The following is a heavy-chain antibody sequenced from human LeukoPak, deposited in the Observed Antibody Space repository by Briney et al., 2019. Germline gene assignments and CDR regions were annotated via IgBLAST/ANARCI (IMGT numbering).Heavy chain of an antibody. CDR2: ISAYNGST. Sequence: ASVKVSCKASGYTVTSYGIRWVRQAPGQGLEWIGWISAYNGSTNYAQKLQGRVTMTTDTSTSTACMELRRLRSDDTAVYYCARDRVPVVAATLYDYYMDVWGKGTTVTVSS. CDR1: GYTVTSYG. J-gene: IGHJ6*03. D-gene: IGHD2-15*01. CDR3: ARDRVPVVAATLYDYYMDV. V-gene: IGHV1-18*01.